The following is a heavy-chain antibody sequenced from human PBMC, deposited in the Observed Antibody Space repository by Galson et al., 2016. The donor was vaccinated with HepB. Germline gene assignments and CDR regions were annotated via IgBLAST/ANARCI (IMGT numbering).Heavy chain of an antibody. CDR1: GYTFTSNW. CDR3: ARQTVKHYYGLDD. D-gene: IGHD3-16*01. V-gene: IGHV5-10-1*01. CDR2: IDPSDSDT. Sequence: QSGAEVKKPGESVRISCKASGYTFTSNWINWVRLVPGKGLEWMGRIDPSDSDTNYSPSFQGHVTISVDQSTTTAFLEWRSLKASDTAIYYCARQTVKHYYGLDDWGQGTTVTVSS. J-gene: IGHJ6*02.